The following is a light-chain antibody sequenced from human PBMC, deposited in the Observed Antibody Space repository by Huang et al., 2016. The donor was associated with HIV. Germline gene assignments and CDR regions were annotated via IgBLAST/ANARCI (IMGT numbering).Light chain of an antibody. CDR2: DVS. CDR1: QRFTTW. Sequence: DIQMTQSPSTLSASVGDRVTITCRASQRFTTWLAWYQQKPGKATKLLIYDVSSLESGGPARFSGSGSGTEFTLTISSLQPDDFATYYCQQYDGYPWTFGQGTKVEIK. V-gene: IGKV1-5*01. J-gene: IGKJ1*01. CDR3: QQYDGYPWT.